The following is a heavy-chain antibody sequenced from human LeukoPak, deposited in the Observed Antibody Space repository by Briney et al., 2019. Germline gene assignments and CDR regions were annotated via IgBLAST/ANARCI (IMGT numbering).Heavy chain of an antibody. CDR3: ARLGCSSTSCHHTWIQLWSPEYYFDY. J-gene: IGHJ4*02. CDR1: GYTFTGYY. CDR2: INPNSGGT. D-gene: IGHD2-2*01. Sequence: SVKVSCKASGYTFTGYYMHWVRQAPGQGLEWMGWINPNSGGTNYAQKFQGRVTMTRDTSIGTAYMELSRLRSDDTAVYYCARLGCSSTSCHHTWIQLWSPEYYFDYWGQGTLVTVSS. V-gene: IGHV1-2*02.